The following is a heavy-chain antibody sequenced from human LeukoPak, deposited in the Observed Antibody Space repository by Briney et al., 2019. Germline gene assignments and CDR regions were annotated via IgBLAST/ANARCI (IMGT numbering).Heavy chain of an antibody. Sequence: SETLSLTCAVYGGSFSGYYWSWIRQPPGKGLEWIGEINHIGSTNYNPSLKSRVTISVDTSKNQFSLKLSSVTAADTAVYYCARRMKAAAGLIFDYWGQGTLVTVSS. CDR2: INHIGST. CDR3: ARRMKAAAGLIFDY. D-gene: IGHD6-13*01. V-gene: IGHV4-34*01. CDR1: GGSFSGYY. J-gene: IGHJ4*02.